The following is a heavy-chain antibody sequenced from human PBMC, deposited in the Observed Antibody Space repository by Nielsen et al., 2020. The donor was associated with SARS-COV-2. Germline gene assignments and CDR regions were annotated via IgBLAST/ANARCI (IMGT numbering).Heavy chain of an antibody. D-gene: IGHD3-22*01. V-gene: IGHV3-21*01. Sequence: WIRQPPGKGLEWVASISSTSAYIHYADSVKGRFAIVRDNAKNSLYLQMNSLRAEDTAVYYCARALTGYYYDSSGYSNYFDYWGQGTLVTVSS. CDR3: ARALTGYYYDSSGYSNYFDY. CDR2: ISSTSAYI. J-gene: IGHJ4*02.